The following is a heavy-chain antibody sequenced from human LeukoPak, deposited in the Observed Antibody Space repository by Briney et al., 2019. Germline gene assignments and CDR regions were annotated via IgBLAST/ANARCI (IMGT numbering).Heavy chain of an antibody. J-gene: IGHJ5*02. CDR1: GGSISSYY. CDR2: IYYSGST. Sequence: NPSETLSLTCTVSGGSISSYYWSWIRQPPGKGLEWIGYIYYSGSTNYNPSLKSRVTISVDTSKNQFSLKLSSVTAADTAVYYCARGGSSGTTFLGFDPWGQGTLVTVSS. CDR3: ARGGSSGTTFLGFDP. V-gene: IGHV4-59*01. D-gene: IGHD6-19*01.